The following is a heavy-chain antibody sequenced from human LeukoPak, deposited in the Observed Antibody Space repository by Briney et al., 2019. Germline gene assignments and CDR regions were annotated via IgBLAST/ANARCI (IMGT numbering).Heavy chain of an antibody. V-gene: IGHV1-18*01. J-gene: IGHJ6*02. CDR1: LYTFPCYG. CDR3: ARGVLPRITIFGVAFRMDV. Sequence: ASVKDSCMSSLYTFPCYGISGVRQARGQGVEGMGWLSAYNGNTNYAQKLQGRVTMTTATSTSTASMQMRSLRSDGTAVYYCARGVLPRITIFGVAFRMDVWGQGTTVTVSS. CDR2: LSAYNGNT. D-gene: IGHD3-3*01.